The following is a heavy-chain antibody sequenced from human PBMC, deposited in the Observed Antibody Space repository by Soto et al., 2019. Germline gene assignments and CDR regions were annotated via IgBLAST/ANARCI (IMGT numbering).Heavy chain of an antibody. J-gene: IGHJ6*02. CDR2: ISSSSSTI. CDR3: ARESLPYSGSYYRMDV. D-gene: IGHD1-26*01. V-gene: IGHV3-48*02. Sequence: GGSLRLSCAASGFTFSSYSMNWVRQAPGKGLEWVSYISSSSSTIYYADSVKGRFTISRDNAKNSLYLQMNSLRDEDTAVYYCARESLPYSGSYYRMDVWGQGTTVTVSS. CDR1: GFTFSSYS.